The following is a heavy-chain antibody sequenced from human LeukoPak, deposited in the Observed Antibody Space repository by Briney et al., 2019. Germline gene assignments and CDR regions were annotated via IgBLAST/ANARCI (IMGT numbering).Heavy chain of an antibody. V-gene: IGHV5-51*01. J-gene: IGHJ4*02. CDR1: GYSFTNNW. CDR2: IYPSDSDT. CDR3: ATIGYSGYTSGY. D-gene: IGHD5-12*01. Sequence: GESLEISCQTSGYSFTNNWIGWVRQMPGKGLEWMGIIYPSDSDTRYSPSFQDQVTISADKSINTAYLQWSSLKASDTAMYYCATIGYSGYTSGYWGQGTLVTVSS.